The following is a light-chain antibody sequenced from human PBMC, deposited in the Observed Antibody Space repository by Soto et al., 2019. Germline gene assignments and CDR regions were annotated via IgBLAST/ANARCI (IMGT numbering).Light chain of an antibody. V-gene: IGLV2-14*03. CDR3: TSYTTSSTYV. CDR2: DAN. J-gene: IGLJ1*01. CDR1: SSDVGGYNF. Sequence: QSALTQPASVSGSPGQSITISCTGTSSDVGGYNFVSWYQHHPGKAPKLIIYDANNRPSGVSNRFSGSKSGNTASLTISGLQAEDEADYYCTSYTTSSTYVFGTGTKLTVL.